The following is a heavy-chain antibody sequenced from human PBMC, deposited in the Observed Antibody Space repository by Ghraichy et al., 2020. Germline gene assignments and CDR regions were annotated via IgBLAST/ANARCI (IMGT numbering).Heavy chain of an antibody. Sequence: SETLSLTCAVSGGSISSGGYSWSWIRQPPGKGLEWIGYIYHSGSTYYNPSLKSRVTISVDRSKNQFSLKLSSVTAADTAVYYCASCIVGATTGSDYFDYWGQGTLVTVSS. CDR3: ASCIVGATTGSDYFDY. CDR2: IYHSGST. J-gene: IGHJ4*02. CDR1: GGSISSGGYS. D-gene: IGHD1-26*01. V-gene: IGHV4-30-2*01.